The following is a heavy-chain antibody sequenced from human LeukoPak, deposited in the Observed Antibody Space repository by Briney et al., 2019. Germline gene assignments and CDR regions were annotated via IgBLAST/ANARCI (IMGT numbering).Heavy chain of an antibody. Sequence: ASVKVSCKASGYTFTSYGISWVRQAPGQGLEWMGWINSYNDNTNYAQKLQGRVTMTTDTSTATAYMELRSLRSDDTAVYYCARDESPPGYCSSTSCNSIDYWGQGTLVTVSS. CDR3: ARDESPPGYCSSTSCNSIDY. J-gene: IGHJ4*02. V-gene: IGHV1-18*01. CDR1: GYTFTSYG. D-gene: IGHD2-2*01. CDR2: INSYNDNT.